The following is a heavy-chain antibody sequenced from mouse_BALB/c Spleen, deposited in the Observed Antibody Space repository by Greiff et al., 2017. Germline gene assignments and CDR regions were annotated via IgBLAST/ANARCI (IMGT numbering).Heavy chain of an antibody. CDR2: IDPANGNT. CDR1: GFNIKDTY. CDR3: ASLGAGYAMDY. D-gene: IGHD6-1*01. Sequence: VQLKQSGAELVKPGASVKLSCTASGFNIKDTYMHWVKQRPEQGLEWIGRIDPANGNTKYDPKFQGKATITADTSSNTAYLQLSSLTSEDTAVYYCASLGAGYAMDYWGQGTSVTVSS. J-gene: IGHJ4*01. V-gene: IGHV14-3*02.